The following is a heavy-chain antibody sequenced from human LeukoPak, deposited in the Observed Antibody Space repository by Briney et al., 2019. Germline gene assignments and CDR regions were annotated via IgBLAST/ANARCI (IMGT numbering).Heavy chain of an antibody. D-gene: IGHD2-8*01. CDR2: ISGSGGST. J-gene: IGHJ4*02. CDR1: GFTFSSYA. CDR3: AKDLVLMVYAPGGYFDY. V-gene: IGHV3-23*01. Sequence: PGGSLRLSCAASGFTFSSYAMSWVRQAPGKGLEWVSAISGSGGSTYYADSGKGRFTISRDNSKNTLYLQMNSLRAEDTAVYYCAKDLVLMVYAPGGYFDYWGQGTLVTVSS.